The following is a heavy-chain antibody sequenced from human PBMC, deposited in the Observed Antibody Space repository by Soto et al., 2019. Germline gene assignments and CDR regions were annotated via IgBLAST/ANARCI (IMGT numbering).Heavy chain of an antibody. V-gene: IGHV3-23*01. Sequence: GGSLRLSCATTGFTFSTSAMSWVRQAPGKGLEWVSAISGSGGNRYYADSVKGRFTISRDNSENTLYLQMSSLTAEDTAVYYRAKDIGTGWTKNWFDPWGQGTLVTVSS. CDR2: ISGSGGNR. D-gene: IGHD2-8*02. CDR3: AKDIGTGWTKNWFDP. CDR1: GFTFSTSA. J-gene: IGHJ5*02.